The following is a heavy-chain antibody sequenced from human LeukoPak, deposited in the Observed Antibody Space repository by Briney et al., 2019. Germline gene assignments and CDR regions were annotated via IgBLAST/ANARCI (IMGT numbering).Heavy chain of an antibody. CDR2: ISGSGGST. J-gene: IGHJ3*02. CDR1: GFTFSSYA. CDR3: AKGGYCSSTSCCNHAFDI. D-gene: IGHD2-2*01. V-gene: IGHV3-23*01. Sequence: GGSLRLSCAASGFTFSSYAMSWVRRAPGKGLEWVSAISGSGGSTYYADSVKGRFTISRDNSKNTLYLQMNSLRAEDTAVYYCAKGGYCSSTSCCNHAFDIWGQGTMVTVSS.